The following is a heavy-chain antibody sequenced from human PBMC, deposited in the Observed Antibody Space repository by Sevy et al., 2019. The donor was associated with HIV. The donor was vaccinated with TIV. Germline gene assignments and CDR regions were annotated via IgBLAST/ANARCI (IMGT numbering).Heavy chain of an antibody. CDR2: ISGSGGST. Sequence: GGSLRHSCAASGFTFSSYAMSWVRQAPGKGLEWVSAISGSGGSTYYADSVKGRFTISRDNSKNTLYLQMNSLRAEDTAVYFCAKGGYYDILTGSLHGDYRGQGTLVTVSS. J-gene: IGHJ4*02. CDR3: AKGGYYDILTGSLHGDY. D-gene: IGHD3-9*01. CDR1: GFTFSSYA. V-gene: IGHV3-23*01.